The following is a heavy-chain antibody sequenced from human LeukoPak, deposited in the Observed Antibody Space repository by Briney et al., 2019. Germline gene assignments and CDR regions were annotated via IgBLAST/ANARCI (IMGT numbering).Heavy chain of an antibody. J-gene: IGHJ4*02. CDR1: GGTFSSYA. D-gene: IGHD3-22*01. CDR2: IIPIFGTA. CDR3: AREDSGGYYPTDY. Sequence: GASVKVSCKASGGTFSSYAISWVRQAPGQGLEWMGGIIPIFGTANYAQKFQGRVTITADESTSTAYMELSSLRSEDTAVYYCAREDSGGYYPTDYWGQGTLVTVSS. V-gene: IGHV1-69*13.